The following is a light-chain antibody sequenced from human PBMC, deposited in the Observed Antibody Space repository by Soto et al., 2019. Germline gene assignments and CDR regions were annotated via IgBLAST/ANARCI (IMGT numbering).Light chain of an antibody. J-gene: IGLJ1*01. CDR2: DVT. Sequence: QSVLTQPASVSGSPGQSITISCTGTSSGVGAYNYVSWYQQHPGKAPKFMIYDVTNRTSGVSNRFSGSKSVNTASLTISGRQAEDEADYYCSSYTSSSTLVVFGTGTKVTVL. CDR3: SSYTSSSTLVV. CDR1: SSGVGAYNY. V-gene: IGLV2-14*01.